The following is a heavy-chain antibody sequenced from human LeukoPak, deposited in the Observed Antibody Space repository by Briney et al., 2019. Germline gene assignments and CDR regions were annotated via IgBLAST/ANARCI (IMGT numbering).Heavy chain of an antibody. CDR3: ASDYTNYDLLAGYYPDV. D-gene: IGHD3-9*01. CDR1: GFTFSSYG. V-gene: IGHV3-33*01. Sequence: RSLRLSCAASGFTFSSYGMHWVRQAPGKGLEWVAAIWYDGSNKYYADSVKDRFTISRDNSKNTLYLQMNSLRAEDTAVYYCASDYTNYDLLAGYYPDVWGQGTTVTVSS. CDR2: IWYDGSNK. J-gene: IGHJ6*02.